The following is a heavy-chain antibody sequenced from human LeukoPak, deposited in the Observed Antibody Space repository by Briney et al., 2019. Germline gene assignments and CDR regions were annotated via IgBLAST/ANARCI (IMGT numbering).Heavy chain of an antibody. CDR3: ARDYCSGGSCYSFHY. Sequence: GGSLRLSCAASGFTFSSYSMNWVRQAPGKGLEWVSSISTSSNYICYADSVKGRFTISRDNAKNSLYLQMNSLRAEDTAVYYCARDYCSGGSCYSFHYWGQGTLVTVSS. CDR2: ISTSSNYI. J-gene: IGHJ4*02. V-gene: IGHV3-21*06. CDR1: GFTFSSYS. D-gene: IGHD2-15*01.